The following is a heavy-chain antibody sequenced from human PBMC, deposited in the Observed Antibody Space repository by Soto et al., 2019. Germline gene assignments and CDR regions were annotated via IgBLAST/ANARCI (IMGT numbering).Heavy chain of an antibody. J-gene: IGHJ4*02. CDR1: VFTFGYYA. V-gene: IGHV3-49*04. CDR2: IRSKAYGGTT. CDR3: TRHRSPYYYDSSGYYY. D-gene: IGHD3-22*01. Sequence: PGGSLRLSCTASVFTFGYYAMSWVRQAPGKGLEWVGFIRSKAYGGTTEYAASVKGRFTISRDDSKSIAYLQMNSLKTEDTAVYYCTRHRSPYYYDSSGYYYWGQGTLVTVS.